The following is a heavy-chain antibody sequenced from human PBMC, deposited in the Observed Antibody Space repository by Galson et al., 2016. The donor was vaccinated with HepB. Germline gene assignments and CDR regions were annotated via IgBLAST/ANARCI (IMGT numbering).Heavy chain of an antibody. CDR3: ARQSVGAFDY. J-gene: IGHJ4*02. CDR2: MFYSGST. Sequence: ETLSLTCTVSGGSIVSSSYYWGWIRQPPGKGLDWIGNMFYSGSTYYNPSLKSRVTISVDTSRNQSSLQLTSVTAADTAVYYCARQSVGAFDYWGQGTLVTVSS. CDR1: GGSIVSSSYY. D-gene: IGHD1-26*01. V-gene: IGHV4-39*01.